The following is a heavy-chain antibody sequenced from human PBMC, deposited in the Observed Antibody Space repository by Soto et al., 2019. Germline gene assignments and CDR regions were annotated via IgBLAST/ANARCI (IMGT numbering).Heavy chain of an antibody. CDR2: IKHDGSDK. J-gene: IGHJ4*02. CDR1: GFTFSNCW. V-gene: IGHV3-7*01. D-gene: IGHD2-2*01. Sequence: EVQLVESGGDLVQPGGSLRLSCAASGFTFSNCWMTWVRQTPGKGLEGVANIKHDGSDKYYMDSVKGRFTISRDNAKNSLYLQMIRLRVEDTAVYYCARGYCSSPTCYANNFDYWGQGTLVTVSS. CDR3: ARGYCSSPTCYANNFDY.